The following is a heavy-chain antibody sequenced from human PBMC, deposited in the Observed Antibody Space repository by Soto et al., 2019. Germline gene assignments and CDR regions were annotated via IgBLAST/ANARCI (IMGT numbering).Heavy chain of an antibody. CDR2: SRDRAHSYTT. V-gene: IGHV3-72*01. D-gene: IGHD1-1*01. J-gene: IGHJ6*03. Sequence: EVQLVESGGGLVQPGGSLRLSCAASGFSFSDHYMDWVRQAPGKGLEWVGRSRDRAHSYTTEYAASVKGRFTISRDDSNNSLYLQMNSLTIDDTAVYFCARAGTATGNHYDMDVWGKGTTVTVSS. CDR1: GFSFSDHY. CDR3: ARAGTATGNHYDMDV.